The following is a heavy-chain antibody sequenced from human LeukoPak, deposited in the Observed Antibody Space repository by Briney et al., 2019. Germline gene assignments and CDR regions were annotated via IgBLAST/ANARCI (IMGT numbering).Heavy chain of an antibody. V-gene: IGHV3-30-3*01. D-gene: IGHD2-2*02. CDR2: ISYDGSNK. J-gene: IGHJ4*02. CDR1: GFTFSSYA. Sequence: GGSLRLSCAASGFTFSSYAMHWVRQAPGKGLEWVAVISYDGSNKYYADSVNGRFTISRDNSKNTLYLQMNSLRAEDTAVYYCARSRGRYCSSTSCYTAFDYWGQGTLVTVSS. CDR3: ARSRGRYCSSTSCYTAFDY.